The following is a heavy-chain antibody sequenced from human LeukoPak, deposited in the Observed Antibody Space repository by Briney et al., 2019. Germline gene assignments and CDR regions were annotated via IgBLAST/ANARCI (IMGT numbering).Heavy chain of an antibody. D-gene: IGHD2-2*01. V-gene: IGHV4-4*02. Sequence: SETLSLTCNVSGGSISSPNWWLWVRQPPGKGLEWIGEIFHSGSTNYEPSLKSRVIMSVDKSKNHFSLKLSSVTAADTAVYYCARLADIGVAPAAFTNDYGDYVFSGAFDSWGQGTLVTVSS. CDR3: ARLADIGVAPAAFTNDYGDYVFSGAFDS. CDR1: GGSISSPNW. J-gene: IGHJ4*02. CDR2: IFHSGST.